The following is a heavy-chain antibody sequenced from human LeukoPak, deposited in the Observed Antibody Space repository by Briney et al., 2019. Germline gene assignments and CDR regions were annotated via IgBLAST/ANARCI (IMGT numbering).Heavy chain of an antibody. D-gene: IGHD6-13*01. CDR1: GYTFSNYA. V-gene: IGHV1-18*01. Sequence: GASVKVSCKASGYTFSNYAVSWVRQAPGQGLEWMGWISTYNGNTKYAQKFQGRVTMTTDKSTNTAYMDLRSLRSDDTAVYYCARESSSWYVDYCEYWGQGTLVTVFS. CDR2: ISTYNGNT. CDR3: ARESSSWYVDYCEY. J-gene: IGHJ4*02.